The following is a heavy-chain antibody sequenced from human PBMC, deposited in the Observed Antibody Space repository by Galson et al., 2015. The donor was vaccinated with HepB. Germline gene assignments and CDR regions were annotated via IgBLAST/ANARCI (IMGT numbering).Heavy chain of an antibody. Sequence: SVKVSCKAPRYTFTRYNMHWVRQAPGQGLEWMGVINPTGYSTTYARKFQGRVTMTSDTSTSTVYMELSSLRSVDTAVYYCARPSVYYDSSGYMSDAFDIWGQGTMVTVSS. CDR2: INPTGYST. CDR1: RYTFTRYN. J-gene: IGHJ3*02. V-gene: IGHV1-46*01. CDR3: ARPSVYYDSSGYMSDAFDI. D-gene: IGHD3-22*01.